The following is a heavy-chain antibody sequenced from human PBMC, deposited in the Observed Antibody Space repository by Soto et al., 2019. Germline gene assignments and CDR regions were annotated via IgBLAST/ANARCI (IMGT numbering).Heavy chain of an antibody. J-gene: IGHJ4*02. CDR2: IDWDDDK. CDR1: GFSLSTSGMC. Sequence: SGPTLVNPTQTLTLTCTFSGFSLSTSGMCVSWIRQPPGKALEWLALIDWDDDKYYSTSLKTRLTISKDTSKNQVVLTMTNMDPVDTATYYCARYYYDSSGYYGIDYWGQGTLVTSPQ. D-gene: IGHD3-22*01. CDR3: ARYYYDSSGYYGIDY. V-gene: IGHV2-70*01.